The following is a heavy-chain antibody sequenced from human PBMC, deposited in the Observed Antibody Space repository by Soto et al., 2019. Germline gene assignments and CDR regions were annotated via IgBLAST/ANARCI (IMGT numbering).Heavy chain of an antibody. V-gene: IGHV3-23*01. CDR2: ISGSGGST. CDR3: AKTNRITIFGVAPGCYFDY. CDR1: GFTFSSYA. J-gene: IGHJ4*02. D-gene: IGHD3-3*01. Sequence: GGSLRLSCAASGFTFSSYAMSWVRQAPGKGLEWVSAISGSGGSTYYADSVKGRFTISRDNSKNTLYLQMNSLRAEDTAVYYCAKTNRITIFGVAPGCYFDYWGQGTLVTVSS.